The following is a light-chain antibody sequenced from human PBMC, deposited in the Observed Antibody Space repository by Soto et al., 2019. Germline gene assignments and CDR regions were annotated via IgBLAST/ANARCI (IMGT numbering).Light chain of an antibody. J-gene: IGKJ1*01. V-gene: IGKV3-15*01. CDR3: QPYDSWLLWT. CDR2: DAS. Sequence: EIVMTQSPATLSASPGERVTLSCRASQSINSNLAWYQQRPGQAPSLLIYDASTRATGIPGRFSGSGSGTEFTLTISSLQSEDVAVYHCQPYDSWLLWTFGQGTKVEIK. CDR1: QSINSN.